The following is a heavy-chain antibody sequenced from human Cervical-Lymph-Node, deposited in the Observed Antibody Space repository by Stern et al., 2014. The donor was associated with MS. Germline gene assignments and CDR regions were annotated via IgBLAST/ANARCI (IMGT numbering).Heavy chain of an antibody. CDR3: ARDRGSYSDY. CDR1: GYTFTAYF. V-gene: IGHV1-2*02. D-gene: IGHD1-26*01. J-gene: IGHJ4*02. CDR2: ISHKTGSA. Sequence: DQLVESGAEVERPGASVKVSCKASGYTFTAYFLHWVRQAPGQGLEWMGWISHKTGSATYAQKFQDRVTMTRDTSINTGYMEVSSLRSDDTAVYYCARDRGSYSDYWGQGTLVAVSS.